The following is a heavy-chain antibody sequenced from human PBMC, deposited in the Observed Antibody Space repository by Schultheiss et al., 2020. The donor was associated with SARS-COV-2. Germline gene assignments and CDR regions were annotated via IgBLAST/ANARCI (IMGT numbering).Heavy chain of an antibody. V-gene: IGHV3-30-3*01. CDR3: ARNSDGGSHSWFGP. J-gene: IGHJ5*02. Sequence: GGSLRLSCAASGFTFSSYAMHWVRQAPGKGLEWVAVISYDGSNKYYADSVKGRFTISRDNSKNTLYLQMNSLRAEDTAVYYCARNSDGGSHSWFGPWGQGTLVTVSS. CDR1: GFTFSSYA. CDR2: ISYDGSNK. D-gene: IGHD4-23*01.